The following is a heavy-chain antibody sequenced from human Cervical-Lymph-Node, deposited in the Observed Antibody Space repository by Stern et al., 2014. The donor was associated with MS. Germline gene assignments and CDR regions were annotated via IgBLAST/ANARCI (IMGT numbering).Heavy chain of an antibody. V-gene: IGHV1-69*01. CDR3: AKTDGWIDP. Sequence: QVQLVQSGAEVKKPGSSGTVSCKASGGTFSQHAISWVRQAPGQGLEWMGGVFPMFDTSSHAQQFQGRLTIVADESTSTVYMELSSLRFEDTAVYYCAKTDGWIDPWGQGTLVTVSS. CDR1: GGTFSQHA. CDR2: VFPMFDTS. J-gene: IGHJ5*02.